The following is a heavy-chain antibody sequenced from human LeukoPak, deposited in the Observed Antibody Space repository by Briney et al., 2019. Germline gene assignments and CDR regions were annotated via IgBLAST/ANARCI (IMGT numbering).Heavy chain of an antibody. D-gene: IGHD4-11*01. V-gene: IGHV3-23*01. CDR2: ISGSGGST. CDR3: AKGVDSNLHRWFDP. CDR1: GFTFSSYA. J-gene: IGHJ5*02. Sequence: GGSLRLSCAASGFTFSSYAMSWVRQAPGKGLEWVSAISGSGGSTYYADSVKGRFTISRDNSKNTLYLQMTSLRAEDTAVYYCAKGVDSNLHRWFDPWGQGTLVTVSS.